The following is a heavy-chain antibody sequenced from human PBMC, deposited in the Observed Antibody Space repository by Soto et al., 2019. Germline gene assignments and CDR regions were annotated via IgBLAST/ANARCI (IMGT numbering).Heavy chain of an antibody. CDR3: AIDKDRLQLGGNYYYILDV. J-gene: IGHJ6*02. CDR2: IMPVFPTP. Sequence: QVQLVQSGAEVKKPGSSVNVSCKTSGGTFSTSAISWVRQAPGQGLEWVGGIMPVFPTPDYAQNFQGRVTITADDSTTTAYLELTSLRADDTAVYYCAIDKDRLQLGGNYYYILDVWGQGTAITVSS. D-gene: IGHD1-1*01. V-gene: IGHV1-69*12. CDR1: GGTFSTSA.